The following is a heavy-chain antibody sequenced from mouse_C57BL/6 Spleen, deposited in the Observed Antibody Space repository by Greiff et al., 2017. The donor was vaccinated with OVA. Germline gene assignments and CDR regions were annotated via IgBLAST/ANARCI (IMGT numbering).Heavy chain of an antibody. D-gene: IGHD2-2*01. CDR1: GFTFSSYG. CDR2: ISSGGSYT. Sequence: EVQVVESGGDLVKPGGSLKLSCAASGFTFSSYGMSWVRQTPDKRLEWVATISSGGSYTYYPDSVKGRFTISRNNAKNTLYLQMSSLRSEDTAMYYCTRRGYDNSMDYWGQGTSVTVSS. V-gene: IGHV5-6*01. J-gene: IGHJ4*01. CDR3: TRRGYDNSMDY.